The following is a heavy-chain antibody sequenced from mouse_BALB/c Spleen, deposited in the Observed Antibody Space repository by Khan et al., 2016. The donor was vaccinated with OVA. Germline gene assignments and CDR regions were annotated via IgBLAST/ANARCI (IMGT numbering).Heavy chain of an antibody. J-gene: IGHJ2*01. CDR1: GYSFPGYF. Sequence: EVQLQQSGPELVKPGASVKISCKASGYSFPGYFMNWVMRSHGKSFEWIGRINPNIGETFNNQKFKGKATLTLDESSSTAHMELRSLASEVSAVYYCARIYGSYFDYWGQGTTLTVSS. V-gene: IGHV1-20*02. CDR3: ARIYGSYFDY. CDR2: INPNIGET. D-gene: IGHD1-1*01.